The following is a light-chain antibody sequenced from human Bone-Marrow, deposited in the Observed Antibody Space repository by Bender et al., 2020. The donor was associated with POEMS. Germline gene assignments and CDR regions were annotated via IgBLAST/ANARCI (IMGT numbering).Light chain of an antibody. CDR3: QAWDSSTGV. V-gene: IGLV3-1*01. Sequence: SYEPTQPPSVSVSPGQTASITCSGHKLGDKYACWYQQKPGQSPVLVIHHDTKRPSGIPERFSGSNSGNTATLTISGTQAMDEADYYCQAWDSSTGVFGGGTKLTVL. CDR2: HDT. J-gene: IGLJ2*01. CDR1: KLGDKY.